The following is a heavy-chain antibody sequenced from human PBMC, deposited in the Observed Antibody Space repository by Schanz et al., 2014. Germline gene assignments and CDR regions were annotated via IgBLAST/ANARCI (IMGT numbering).Heavy chain of an antibody. J-gene: IGHJ4*02. CDR3: ARDRDQWDGNYLDS. CDR1: GYTFTDYY. Sequence: QVQLVQSGAEVKKPGASVKISCKASGYTFTDYYMYWVRQAPGQGLEWMGRINPNSGGTNYAQKFQGRVTMTRDTPISTAFMELTRLRSDDTAVYYCARDRDQWDGNYLDSWGQGTLVTVSS. V-gene: IGHV1-2*06. CDR2: INPNSGGT. D-gene: IGHD1-26*01.